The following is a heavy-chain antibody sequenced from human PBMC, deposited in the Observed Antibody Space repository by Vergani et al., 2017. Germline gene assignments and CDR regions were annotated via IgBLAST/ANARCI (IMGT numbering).Heavy chain of an antibody. V-gene: IGHV4-4*03. D-gene: IGHD2-2*02. CDR3: ATTGYRRWGYYFDY. Sequence: QVQLQESGPGLVKPPGTLSLNCAVSGDSISSNNCWTWVRQPPGKGREWIGEICHTEATKYSPSLTSRVTVAVDESRNLFSLRLNSVTAADTAVYYCATTGYRRWGYYFDYWGQGSLVTGSS. J-gene: IGHJ4*02. CDR2: ICHTEAT. CDR1: GDSISSNNC.